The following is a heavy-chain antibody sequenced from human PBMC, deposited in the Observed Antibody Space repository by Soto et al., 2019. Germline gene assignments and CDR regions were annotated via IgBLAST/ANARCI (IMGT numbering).Heavy chain of an antibody. J-gene: IGHJ4*02. CDR1: GFIFSDYY. D-gene: IGHD4-17*01. Sequence: QVQLVESGGGLVKPGGSLRLSCATSGFIFSDYYMHWIRQAPGKGLEWISYISGNGRIIQYADSAKGRFTISRDNAQNSLYHQMNSLRAEDTAMYFCARDFDADSRTDFDYWGQGTLVTVSS. CDR3: ARDFDADSRTDFDY. CDR2: ISGNGRII. V-gene: IGHV3-11*01.